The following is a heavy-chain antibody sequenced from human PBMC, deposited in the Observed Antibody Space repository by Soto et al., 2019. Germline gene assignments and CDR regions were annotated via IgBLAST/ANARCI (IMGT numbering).Heavy chain of an antibody. V-gene: IGHV4-31*03. CDR1: GGSISSGGYY. CDR2: IYYSGST. Sequence: QVQLQESGPGLVKPSQTLSLTCTVSGGSISSGGYYWSWIRQHAGKGLEWIGYIYYSGSTYYNPSLKSRVTISVDTSKNQFSLKLSSVTAADTAVYYCARTLYVDIVATIYFDYWGQGTLVTVSS. CDR3: ARTLYVDIVATIYFDY. J-gene: IGHJ4*02. D-gene: IGHD5-12*01.